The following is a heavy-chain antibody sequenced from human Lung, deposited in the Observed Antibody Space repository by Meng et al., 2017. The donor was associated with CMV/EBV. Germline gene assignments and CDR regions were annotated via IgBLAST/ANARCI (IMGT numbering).Heavy chain of an antibody. Sequence: SETLSLTCSVSGDSFSSSSYYWGWIREPPGKGLEWTGNTYYSGSTYYNPSLKSPVTISVATSKNQFSLTLRAVTAEGTAVYDCAWGAMPDGFCYTGGCFFDFWGQGTLVTVSS. J-gene: IGHJ4*02. CDR3: AWGAMPDGFCYTGGCFFDF. CDR2: TYYSGST. V-gene: IGHV4-39*07. CDR1: GDSFSSSSYY. D-gene: IGHD2-2*01.